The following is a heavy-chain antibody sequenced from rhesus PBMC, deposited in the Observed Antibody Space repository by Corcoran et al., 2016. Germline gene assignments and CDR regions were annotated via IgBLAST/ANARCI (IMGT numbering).Heavy chain of an antibody. V-gene: IGHV4S11*01. CDR3: AREGSGYNHIDN. CDR1: GGSISSNY. J-gene: IGHJ4*01. D-gene: IGHD2-21*01. CDR2: IHVSGSST. Sequence: QVQLQDSGPGLVKPLETLSLTCAVSGGSISSNYCSWIRPPPGKGLEWIGYIHVSGSSTNDNPSLKSRVTLSVDTSKNQFSLKLSSVTAADTAVYYCAREGSGYNHIDNWGQGVLVTVSS.